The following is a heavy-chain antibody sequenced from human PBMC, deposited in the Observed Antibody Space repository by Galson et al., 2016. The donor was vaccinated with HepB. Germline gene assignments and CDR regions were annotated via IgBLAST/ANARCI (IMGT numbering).Heavy chain of an antibody. V-gene: IGHV3-72*01. CDR1: GFILRDYY. J-gene: IGHJ4*02. Sequence: SLRLSCAASGFILRDYYMDWVRQAPGKGLEWVGRTRNRARSYTTDYVASVKGRFTISRDNSQSSVYLHMNGLKPEDTAIYYCTRTGLGDFDYWGRGTLATVSS. CDR2: TRNRARSYTT. CDR3: TRTGLGDFDY.